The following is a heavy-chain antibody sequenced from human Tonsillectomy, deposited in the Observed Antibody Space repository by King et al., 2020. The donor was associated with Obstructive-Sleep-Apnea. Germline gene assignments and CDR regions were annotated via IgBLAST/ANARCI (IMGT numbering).Heavy chain of an antibody. V-gene: IGHV4-30-4*01. Sequence: QLQESGPGLVKPSQTLSLTCTVSGGSISSGDYYWSWIRQPPGKGLEWIGYIYYSGSTYYNPSLKSRVTISVDTSKNQFSLKLCSVTAADTAVYYCARDLAYYGSGSYYHLGYWGQGTLVTVSS. J-gene: IGHJ4*02. CDR3: ARDLAYYGSGSYYHLGY. D-gene: IGHD3-10*01. CDR2: IYYSGST. CDR1: GGSISSGDYY.